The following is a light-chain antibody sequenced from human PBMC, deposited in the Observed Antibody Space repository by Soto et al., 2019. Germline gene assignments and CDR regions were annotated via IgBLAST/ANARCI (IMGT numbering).Light chain of an antibody. J-gene: IGKJ1*01. Sequence: DIQMTQSPFSLSASVGDRVAITCRASQGISNWSAWYQQKPGTAPKVLIYHASNLLSGVPSRFSGTRYRTEFTLTISSLKPDDFATYYCQQYNSYSFGQGTKVDIK. V-gene: IGKV1-5*01. CDR3: QQYNSYS. CDR1: QGISNW. CDR2: HAS.